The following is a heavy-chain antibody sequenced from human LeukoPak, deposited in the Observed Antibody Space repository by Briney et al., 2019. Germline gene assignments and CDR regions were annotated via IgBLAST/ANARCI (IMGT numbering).Heavy chain of an antibody. CDR1: GGSFSGYY. Sequence: SETLSLTCAVYGGSFSGYYWSWIRQPPGKGLEWIGEINHSGSTNYNPSLKSRVTISVDRSKNQFSLKLSSVTAADTAVYYCARGVYGDPPDYWGQGTLVTVSS. CDR2: INHSGST. CDR3: ARGVYGDPPDY. V-gene: IGHV4-34*01. D-gene: IGHD4-17*01. J-gene: IGHJ4*02.